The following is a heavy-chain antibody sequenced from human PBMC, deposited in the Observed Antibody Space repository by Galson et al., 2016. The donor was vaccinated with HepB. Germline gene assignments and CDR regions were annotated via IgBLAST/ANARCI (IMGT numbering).Heavy chain of an antibody. CDR1: GFTFSSYW. J-gene: IGHJ4*02. D-gene: IGHD6-25*01. Sequence: SLRLSCAASGFTFSSYWMSWVRQAPGKGLEWVANIKQDGSEKYYVDSVKGRFTISRDNAKNSLYLQMNSLRAEDTAVYYCARDLLNLAAPDYWGQGTLVTVPS. CDR2: IKQDGSEK. CDR3: ARDLLNLAAPDY. V-gene: IGHV3-7*03.